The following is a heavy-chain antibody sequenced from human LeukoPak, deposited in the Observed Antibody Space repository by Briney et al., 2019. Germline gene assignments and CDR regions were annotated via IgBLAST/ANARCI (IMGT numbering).Heavy chain of an antibody. Sequence: ASVKVSCKASGYTFTGYYMHWVRQAPGQGLEWMGWINPNSGGTNYAQKFQGRVTMTRDTSISTAYMELSRLRSDDTAVYYCAREDGYSDYYYYMDVWGKGTTVTISS. CDR3: AREDGYSDYYYYMDV. CDR1: GYTFTGYY. V-gene: IGHV1-2*02. J-gene: IGHJ6*03. D-gene: IGHD5-24*01. CDR2: INPNSGGT.